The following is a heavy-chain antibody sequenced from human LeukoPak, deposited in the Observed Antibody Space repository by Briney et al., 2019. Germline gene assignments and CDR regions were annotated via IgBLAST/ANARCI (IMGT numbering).Heavy chain of an antibody. CDR3: ARRARGYNWNYGTVNPISNWFDP. J-gene: IGHJ5*02. D-gene: IGHD1-7*01. CDR2: INTNTGNP. CDR1: GYAFTRHY. V-gene: IGHV7-4-1*02. Sequence: ASVKVSCKASGYAFTRHYMHWVRQAPGQGLEWMGWINTNTGNPTYAQGFTGRFVFSLDTSVSTAYLQISSLKAEDTAVYYCARRARGYNWNYGTVNPISNWFDPWGQGTLVTVSS.